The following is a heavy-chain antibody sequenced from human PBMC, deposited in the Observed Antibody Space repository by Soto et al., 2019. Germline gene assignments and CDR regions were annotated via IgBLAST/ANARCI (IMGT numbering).Heavy chain of an antibody. CDR1: GGSISSGGYS. CDR3: ARDQLEGNWLGP. J-gene: IGHJ5*02. CDR2: IYHSGST. V-gene: IGHV4-30-2*01. D-gene: IGHD1-1*01. Sequence: SETLSLTCAVSGGSISSGGYSWNWIRQPLGKGLEWIGYIYHSGSTYYNPSLKSRVTISVDKSKNQFSLKLTSVTAADTAVYYCARDQLEGNWLGPWGQGTLVTVSS.